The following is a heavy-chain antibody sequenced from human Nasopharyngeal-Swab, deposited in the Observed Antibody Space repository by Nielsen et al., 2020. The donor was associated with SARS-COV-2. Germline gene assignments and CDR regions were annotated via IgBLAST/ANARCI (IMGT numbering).Heavy chain of an antibody. CDR1: GFTFDDYA. CDR2: ISYDGSNK. D-gene: IGHD1-26*01. J-gene: IGHJ4*02. CDR3: ARVGGGSYYFDY. Sequence: GESLKISCAASGFTFDDYAMHWVRQAPGKGLEWVAVISYDGSNKYYADSVKGRFTISRDNSKNTLYLQMNSLRAEDTAVYYCARVGGGSYYFDYWGQGTLVTVSS. V-gene: IGHV3-30-3*01.